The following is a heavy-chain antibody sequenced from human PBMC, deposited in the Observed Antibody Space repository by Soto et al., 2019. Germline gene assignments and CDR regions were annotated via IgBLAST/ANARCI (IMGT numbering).Heavy chain of an antibody. CDR3: ARCDGVAAAGLRVWYYLDS. Sequence: QVQLQESGPGLVKPSGTLSLTCAVSGDSISSAYWWTWVRQPPGKGLEWIGEIYRTGTTNYNPVLTRRVSISLEKSKHHFSLKMSSVTAADTAIYYCARCDGVAAAGLRVWYYLDSWGLGTLVTVSS. D-gene: IGHD6-13*01. J-gene: IGHJ4*02. CDR1: GDSISSAYW. CDR2: IYRTGTT. V-gene: IGHV4-4*02.